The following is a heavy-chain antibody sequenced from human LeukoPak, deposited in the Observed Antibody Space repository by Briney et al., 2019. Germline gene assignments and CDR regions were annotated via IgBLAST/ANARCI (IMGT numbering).Heavy chain of an antibody. J-gene: IGHJ4*02. D-gene: IGHD3-10*01. Sequence: GGSLRLSCAASGFTFSSYAMSWVRQAPGKGLEWVSSISGSGGSTYYADSVKGRLTISRDNSKNTLYLQMNSLRAEDTAVYYCAKVGGSGSYQNTPFDYWGQGTLVTVSS. CDR1: GFTFSSYA. CDR3: AKVGGSGSYQNTPFDY. CDR2: ISGSGGST. V-gene: IGHV3-23*01.